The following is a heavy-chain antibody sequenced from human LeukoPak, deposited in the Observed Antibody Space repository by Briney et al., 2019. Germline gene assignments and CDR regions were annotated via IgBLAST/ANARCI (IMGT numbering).Heavy chain of an antibody. Sequence: KPSETLSLTCTVSGGSISSYYWSWIRQPAGKGLEWIGRIYTSGSTNYNPSLKSRVTMSVDTSKNQFSLKLSSVTAADTAVYYCASPIAAAGQEEYFQHWGQGTLVTVSS. CDR3: ASPIAAAGQEEYFQH. J-gene: IGHJ1*01. CDR1: GGSISSYY. D-gene: IGHD6-13*01. V-gene: IGHV4-4*07. CDR2: IYTSGST.